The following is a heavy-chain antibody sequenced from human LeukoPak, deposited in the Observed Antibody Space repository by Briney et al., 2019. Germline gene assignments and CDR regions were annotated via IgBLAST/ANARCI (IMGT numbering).Heavy chain of an antibody. D-gene: IGHD6-13*01. CDR3: STGSWLDY. V-gene: IGHV3-73*01. CDR2: IRSKANSYAT. J-gene: IGHJ4*02. Sequence: GGSLKLSCAASGFTFSGSAMHWVRQGSGKGLEWVGRIRSKANSYATAYAASVKGRFTISRDDSKNTAYLQMNSLKTEDTAVYYCSTGSWLDYWGQGTLVTVSS. CDR1: GFTFSGSA.